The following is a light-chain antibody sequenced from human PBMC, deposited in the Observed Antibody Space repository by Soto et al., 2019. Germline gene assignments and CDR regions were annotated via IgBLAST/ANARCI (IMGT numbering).Light chain of an antibody. CDR3: QQRYDWPWT. CDR2: GAS. V-gene: IGKV3-15*01. CDR1: QSVSSN. Sequence: EIVMTQSPATLSVSPGERSTLSCRASQSVSSNLAWYQQKPGQAPRLLIYGASTRATGIPARFSGSGSGTDFTLTISRLEPEDFAVYFCQQRYDWPWTFGLGTKVDIK. J-gene: IGKJ1*01.